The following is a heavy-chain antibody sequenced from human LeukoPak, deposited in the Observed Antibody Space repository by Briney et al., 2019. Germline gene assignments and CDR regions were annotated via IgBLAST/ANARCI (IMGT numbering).Heavy chain of an antibody. D-gene: IGHD2-2*01. CDR3: ARHYCSSTSCYFYFDY. V-gene: IGHV5-51*01. CDR1: GYRFTSYW. J-gene: IGHJ4*02. CDR2: IYPGDSDT. Sequence: GESLKISCKGSGYRFTSYWIGWVRQMPGKGLEWMGIIYPGDSDTRYSPSFQGQVTISADKSISTAYLQWSSLKASDTAMYYCARHYCSSTSCYFYFDYWGQGTLVTVSS.